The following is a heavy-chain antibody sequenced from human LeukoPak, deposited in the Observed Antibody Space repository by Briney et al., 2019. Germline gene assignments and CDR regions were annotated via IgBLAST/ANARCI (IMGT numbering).Heavy chain of an antibody. Sequence: GGSLRLSCAASGFTFSDYNMNWVRQAPGKGLEWVSYITNGGSTIHHADSVKGRFTISRDNAKKILYLQMNSLRAEDTAVYYCARSIGLTGGGVDVWRQGTTVTVSS. CDR1: GFTFSDYN. V-gene: IGHV3-11*01. CDR2: ITNGGSTI. J-gene: IGHJ6*02. D-gene: IGHD3-9*01. CDR3: ARSIGLTGGGVDV.